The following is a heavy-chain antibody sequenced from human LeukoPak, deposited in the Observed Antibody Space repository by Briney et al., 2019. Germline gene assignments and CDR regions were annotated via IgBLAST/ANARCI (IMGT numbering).Heavy chain of an antibody. J-gene: IGHJ4*02. CDR3: ARGRWGYYYGSGSSIDLYYFDY. CDR1: GGSFSGYY. D-gene: IGHD3-10*01. CDR2: INHSGST. Sequence: SETLSLTCAVHGGSFSGYYWSWIRQPPGKGLEWIGEINHSGSTNYNPSLKSRVTISVDTSKNQFSLKLSSVTAADTAVYYCARGRWGYYYGSGSSIDLYYFDYWGQGTLVTVSS. V-gene: IGHV4-34*01.